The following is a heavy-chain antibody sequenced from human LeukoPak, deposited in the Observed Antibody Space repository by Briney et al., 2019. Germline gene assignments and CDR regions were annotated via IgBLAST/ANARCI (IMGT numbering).Heavy chain of an antibody. CDR1: GDSVSSNSAA. Sequence: SQTLSLTCVISGDSVSSNSAAWNWVRQSPSRGLEWLGRTYYRSKWHNDYAVSMKSRITINPDTSKNHFYLQLNSVTPEDTAVYYCVREADYFDYWGQGTLVTVSS. V-gene: IGHV6-1*01. CDR3: VREADYFDY. J-gene: IGHJ4*02. CDR2: TYYRSKWHN.